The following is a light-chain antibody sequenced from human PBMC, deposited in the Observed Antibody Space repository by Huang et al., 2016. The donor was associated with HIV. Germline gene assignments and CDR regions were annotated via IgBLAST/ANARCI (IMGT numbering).Light chain of an antibody. Sequence: EIVLTQSPGTLSLSQGERATRSCRASQSVSSTYVAWYQQKPGQAPRLLIYAASTRATGSPDIDSGSWSGTDFTLTISRLEPEDLAVFYCKQYGSSITFGQGTRLEIK. V-gene: IGKV3-20*01. CDR3: KQYGSSIT. J-gene: IGKJ5*01. CDR2: AAS. CDR1: QSVSSTY.